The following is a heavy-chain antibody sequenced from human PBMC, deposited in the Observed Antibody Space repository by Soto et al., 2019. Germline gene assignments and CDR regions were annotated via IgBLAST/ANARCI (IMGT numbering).Heavy chain of an antibody. Sequence: PGGSLRLSCALSGFDSSYYWIQWFRQSPGKGLEWVSRIDPDGTTTNYADSVKGRFSVSRDNAKKTIYLQMNSLTADDTALYYCARGPRPSSAGMGAYWGQGTLVTVSS. CDR1: GFDSSYYW. CDR3: ARGPRPSSAGMGAY. D-gene: IGHD1-1*01. CDR2: IDPDGTTT. V-gene: IGHV3-74*01. J-gene: IGHJ1*01.